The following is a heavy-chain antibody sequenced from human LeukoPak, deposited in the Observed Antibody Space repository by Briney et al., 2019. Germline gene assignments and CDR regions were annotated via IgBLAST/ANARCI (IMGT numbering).Heavy chain of an antibody. CDR1: GYSFTSYW. Sequence: GESLKISCKGSGYSFTSYWIGWVRQMPGKGLEWMGIIYPGDSDTRYSPSFKGQVTISADKSISTAYLQWSSLKASDTAMYYCARWNGDYVRSNWFGPWGQGTLVTVSS. CDR3: ARWNGDYVRSNWFGP. D-gene: IGHD4-17*01. J-gene: IGHJ5*02. CDR2: IYPGDSDT. V-gene: IGHV5-51*01.